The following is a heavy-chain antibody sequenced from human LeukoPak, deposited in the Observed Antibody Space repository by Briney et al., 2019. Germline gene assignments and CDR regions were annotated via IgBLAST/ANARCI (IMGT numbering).Heavy chain of an antibody. V-gene: IGHV4-4*02. CDR1: GGSISSSNW. Sequence: SETLSLTCAVSGGSISSSNWWSWVRQPPGKGLEWIGEIYHSGSTNYNPSLKSRVTISVDKSKNQFSLKLSSVTAADTAVYYCARANYYDSSGYYQYYFDYWGQGTLVTVSS. D-gene: IGHD3-22*01. CDR3: ARANYYDSSGYYQYYFDY. J-gene: IGHJ4*02. CDR2: IYHSGST.